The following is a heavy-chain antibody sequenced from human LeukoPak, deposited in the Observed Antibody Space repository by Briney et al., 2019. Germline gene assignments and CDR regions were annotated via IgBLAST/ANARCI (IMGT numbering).Heavy chain of an antibody. D-gene: IGHD1/OR15-1a*01. CDR1: GFTVSDNY. Sequence: GGSLRLSCAVSGFTVSDNYMSWVRQAPGKGLEWVSIIYSSGATYYADSVKGRFTVSRDNSKNTLFLRMNSLRGEDTAVYYCARDEQGNGSFDYWGQGTLVTVSS. J-gene: IGHJ4*02. V-gene: IGHV3-66*03. CDR2: IYSSGAT. CDR3: ARDEQGNGSFDY.